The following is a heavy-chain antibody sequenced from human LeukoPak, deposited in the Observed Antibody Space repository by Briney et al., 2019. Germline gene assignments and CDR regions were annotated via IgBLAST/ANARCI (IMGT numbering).Heavy chain of an antibody. D-gene: IGHD4-23*01. CDR1: GLTFSSYS. Sequence: PGGSLRLSCAATGLTFSSYSMNLVRQAPGKGLEWVSSISSSSSYIYYADSVKGRFTISRDNAKNSLYLQMNSLRAEDTAVYYCARASGSVVTPGDAFDIWGQGTMVTVSS. CDR3: ARASGSVVTPGDAFDI. V-gene: IGHV3-21*01. CDR2: ISSSSSYI. J-gene: IGHJ3*02.